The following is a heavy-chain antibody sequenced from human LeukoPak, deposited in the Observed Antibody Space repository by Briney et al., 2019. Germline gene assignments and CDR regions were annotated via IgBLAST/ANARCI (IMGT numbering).Heavy chain of an antibody. CDR1: GFTVSSNY. V-gene: IGHV3-66*01. CDR2: IYSGGGST. Sequence: PGGSLRLSCAASGFTVSSNYMSWVRQAPGKGLEWVSVIYSGGGSTYYVDSVKGRFTISRDNSKNTLYLQMNSLRAEDTAVYYCARDHQGITMAQGDYWGQGTLVTVSS. CDR3: ARDHQGITMAQGDY. J-gene: IGHJ4*02. D-gene: IGHD3-10*01.